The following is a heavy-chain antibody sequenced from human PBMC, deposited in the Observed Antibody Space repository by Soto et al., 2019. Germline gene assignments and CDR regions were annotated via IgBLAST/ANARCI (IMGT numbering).Heavy chain of an antibody. Sequence: SETLSLTCTVSGGSISSNNYYWGWIRQPPGKGLEWIGSIYYSGSPYYNPSLKSRVTVSVDTSKNQFSLRLTSVTAADTAVYFCARIVAGLAGWCDPWGQGIMGTVSA. V-gene: IGHV4-39*01. CDR2: IYYSGSP. CDR1: GGSISSNNYY. D-gene: IGHD6-19*01. CDR3: ARIVAGLAGWCDP. J-gene: IGHJ5*02.